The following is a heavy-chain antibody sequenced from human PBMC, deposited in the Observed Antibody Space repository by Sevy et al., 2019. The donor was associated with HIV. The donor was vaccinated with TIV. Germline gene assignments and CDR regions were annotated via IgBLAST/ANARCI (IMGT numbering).Heavy chain of an antibody. CDR2: LSFGCGEI. CDR3: AREGCTKPHDY. V-gene: IGHV3-23*01. D-gene: IGHD2-8*01. Sequence: GGSLRLSCAASGFTFSKYSMSWVRQPPGKGLEWVSTLSFGCGEINYADSVKGRFTISRDNSKSSVYLQMNNLRPEDTAVYYCAREGCTKPHDYWRQGTLLTVSS. J-gene: IGHJ4*02. CDR1: GFTFSKYS.